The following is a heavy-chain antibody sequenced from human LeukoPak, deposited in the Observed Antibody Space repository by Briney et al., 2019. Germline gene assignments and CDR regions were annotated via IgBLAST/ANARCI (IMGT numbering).Heavy chain of an antibody. J-gene: IGHJ4*02. CDR2: ISGSGGST. D-gene: IGHD3-16*02. V-gene: IGHV3-23*01. Sequence: PGGSLRLSCAASGFTFSSYAMSWVRQAPGKGLEWVSAISGSGGSTYYADSAKGRFTISRDNSKNTLYLQMNSLRAEDTAVYYCASTMITFGGVIARFDYWGQGTLVTVSS. CDR3: ASTMITFGGVIARFDY. CDR1: GFTFSSYA.